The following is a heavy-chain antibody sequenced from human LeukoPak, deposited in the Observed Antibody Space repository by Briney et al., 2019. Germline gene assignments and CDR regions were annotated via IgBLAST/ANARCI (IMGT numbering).Heavy chain of an antibody. CDR3: ARDPCSGGSCYVGGFDY. J-gene: IGHJ4*02. CDR1: GFTFSSYW. CDR2: INSDGSST. D-gene: IGHD2-15*01. Sequence: PGGSLRLSCGASGFTFSSYWMHWVRQAPGKGLVWVSRINSDGSSTSYADSVKGRFTISRDNAKNTLYLQMNSLRAEDTAVYYCARDPCSGGSCYVGGFDYWGQGTLVTVSS. V-gene: IGHV3-74*01.